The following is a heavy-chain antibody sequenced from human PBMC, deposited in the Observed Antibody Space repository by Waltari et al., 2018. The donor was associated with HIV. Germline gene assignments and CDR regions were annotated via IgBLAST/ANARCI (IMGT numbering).Heavy chain of an antibody. CDR3: ARDQHSATNYYGLDV. CDR1: GFNFSNSA. CDR2: IWADGSHE. V-gene: IGHV3-33*02. Sequence: QVHLVESGGDVVHSGKSLKIFCTASGFNFSNSALHWVRQCPGKGLEWLSVIWADGSHESYADFAKGRFTISRDDSDNTLFLYLSGLRADDTAVYYCARDQHSATNYYGLDVWGQGTTVTVS. D-gene: IGHD3-10*01. J-gene: IGHJ6*02.